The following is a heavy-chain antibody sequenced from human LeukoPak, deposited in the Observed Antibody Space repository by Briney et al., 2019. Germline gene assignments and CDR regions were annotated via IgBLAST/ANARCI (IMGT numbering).Heavy chain of an antibody. J-gene: IGHJ3*02. CDR2: IYYNGRT. CDR1: GGSIIRYY. D-gene: IGHD1/OR15-1a*01. Sequence: PSETLSLTCTVSGGSIIRYYWSWIRQPPGKGLEWIGYIYYNGRTTYHPSLTRRVTISVDTSNNQFSLNLSSVSAADTAVYYCARHGGTPAINDAFDIWGQGTMVTVSS. CDR3: ARHGGTPAINDAFDI. V-gene: IGHV4-59*08.